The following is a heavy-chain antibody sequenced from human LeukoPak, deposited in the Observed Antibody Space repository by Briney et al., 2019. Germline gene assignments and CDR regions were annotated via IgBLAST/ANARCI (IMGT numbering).Heavy chain of an antibody. CDR2: ISSESSAI. Sequence: GGSLRLSCAASEFSFSTYNMNWVRQAPGKGLEWVSYISSESSAIYYADSVKGRFTVSRDNAKNSLYLQMNSLRDEDTAVYYCAREVRWAIDYWGQGTLVTVSS. D-gene: IGHD4-23*01. J-gene: IGHJ4*02. CDR3: AREVRWAIDY. CDR1: EFSFSTYN. V-gene: IGHV3-48*02.